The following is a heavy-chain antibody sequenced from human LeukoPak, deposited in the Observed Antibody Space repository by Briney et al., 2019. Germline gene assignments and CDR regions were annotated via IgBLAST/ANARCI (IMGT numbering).Heavy chain of an antibody. J-gene: IGHJ6*03. CDR1: GFTFSSYE. CDR2: ISSSGSTI. CDR3: ARAAYYYGSGSFYYYMDV. Sequence: PGGSLRLSCAAPGFTFSSYEMNWVRQAPGKGLEWVSYISSSGSTIYYTDSVKGRFTISRDNAKNSLYLQMNSLRAEDTAVYYCARAAYYYGSGSFYYYMDVWGKGTTVTVSS. D-gene: IGHD3-10*01. V-gene: IGHV3-48*03.